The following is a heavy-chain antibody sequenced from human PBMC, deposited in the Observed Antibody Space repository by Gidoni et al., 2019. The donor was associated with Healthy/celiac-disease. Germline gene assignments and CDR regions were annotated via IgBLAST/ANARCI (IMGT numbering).Heavy chain of an antibody. CDR2: ISSSSSYT. D-gene: IGHD2-15*01. J-gene: IGHJ6*02. CDR1: GFTFSDYY. CDR3: ARDPAGYCSGGSCYDHYGMDV. Sequence: QVQLVESGGGLVKPGGSLRLSCAASGFTFSDYYMSWIRQAPGKGLGWFSYISSSSSYTNYADSVKGRFTISRDNAKNSLYLQMNSLRAEDTAVYYCARDPAGYCSGGSCYDHYGMDVWGQGTTVTVSS. V-gene: IGHV3-11*06.